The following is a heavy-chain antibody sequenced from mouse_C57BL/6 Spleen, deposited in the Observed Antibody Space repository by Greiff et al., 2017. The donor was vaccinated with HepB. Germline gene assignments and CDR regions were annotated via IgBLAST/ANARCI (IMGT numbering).Heavy chain of an antibody. CDR1: GFTFSSYG. J-gene: IGHJ4*01. V-gene: IGHV5-6*01. CDR3: ARLINSSYAMDY. Sequence: EVMLVESGGDLVKPGGSLKLSCAASGFTFSSYGMSWVRQTPDKRLEWVATISSGGSYTYYPDSVKGRFTISRDNAKNTLYLQRSSLKSDDTAMYYSARLINSSYAMDYWGQGTSVTVSS. D-gene: IGHD2-4*01. CDR2: ISSGGSYT.